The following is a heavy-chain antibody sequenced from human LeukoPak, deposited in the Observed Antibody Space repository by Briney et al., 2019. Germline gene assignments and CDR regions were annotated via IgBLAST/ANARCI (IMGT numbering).Heavy chain of an antibody. D-gene: IGHD3-22*01. CDR2: IYYSGST. CDR1: GGSISSSSYY. CDR3: ARDYYYYDSSGYYHQETNWFDT. Sequence: PSETLSLTCTVSGGSISSSSYYWGRIRQPPGKGLEWIGSIYYSGSTYYNPSLKSRVTISVDTSKNQFSLKLSSVTAADTAVYYCARDYYYYDSSGYYHQETNWFDTWGQGTLVTVSS. V-gene: IGHV4-39*02. J-gene: IGHJ5*02.